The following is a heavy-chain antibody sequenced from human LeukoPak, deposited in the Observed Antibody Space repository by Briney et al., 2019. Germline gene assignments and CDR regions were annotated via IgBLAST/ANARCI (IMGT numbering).Heavy chain of an antibody. CDR1: GFTFDDYA. D-gene: IGHD5-12*01. CDR3: AKWGSGYDPGDY. V-gene: IGHV3-9*01. J-gene: IGHJ4*02. CDR2: ISWNSGSI. Sequence: AGGSLRLSCAASGFTFDDYAMHWVRQAPGKGLEWVSGISWNSGSIGYADSVKGRFTISRDNAKNSLYLQMNSLRAEDTALYYCAKWGSGYDPGDYWGQGTLVTVSS.